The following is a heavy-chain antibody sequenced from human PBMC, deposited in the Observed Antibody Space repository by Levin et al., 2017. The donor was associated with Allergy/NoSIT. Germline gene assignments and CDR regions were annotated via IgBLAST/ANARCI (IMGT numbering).Heavy chain of an antibody. CDR2: IKQDGSEK. V-gene: IGHV3-7*01. D-gene: IGHD2-2*01. CDR1: GFTFSSYW. Sequence: GGSLRLSCAASGFTFSSYWMSWVRQAPGKGLEWVANIKQDGSEKYYVDSVKGRFTISRDNAKNSLYLQMNSLRAEDTAVYYCATIRLGIVPAAQDYYDYGMDVWGQGTTVTVSS. CDR3: ATIRLGIVPAAQDYYDYGMDV. J-gene: IGHJ6*02.